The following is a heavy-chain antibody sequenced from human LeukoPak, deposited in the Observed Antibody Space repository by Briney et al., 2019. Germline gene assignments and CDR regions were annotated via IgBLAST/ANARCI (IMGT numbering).Heavy chain of an antibody. J-gene: IGHJ4*02. CDR3: ARHFLTRTSFGGATIPYYFDY. CDR2: IYTSGST. D-gene: IGHD1-26*01. Sequence: MSSETLSLTCTVSGGSISSYYWSWIRQPAGKGLEWIGYIYTSGSTNYNPSLKSRVTISVDTSKNQFSLKLSSVTAADTAVYYCARHFLTRTSFGGATIPYYFDYWGQGTLVTVSS. V-gene: IGHV4-4*09. CDR1: GGSISSYY.